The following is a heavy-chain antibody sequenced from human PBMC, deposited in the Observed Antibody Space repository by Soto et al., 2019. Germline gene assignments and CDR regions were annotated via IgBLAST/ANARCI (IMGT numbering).Heavy chain of an antibody. CDR3: VKDTPGGMTPVFMPGRD. J-gene: IGHJ4*02. D-gene: IGHD2-15*01. CDR2: ISNDVRNI. Sequence: LRLSGAASGLTFSTYGFHWVRQAPGKGLEWVAVISNDVRNIHYAESVKGRFTISRDNSKNTLYLQMNSLRPNDTAVYYCVKDTPGGMTPVFMPGRDWGKGPLVAVSS. CDR1: GLTFSTYG. V-gene: IGHV3-30*18.